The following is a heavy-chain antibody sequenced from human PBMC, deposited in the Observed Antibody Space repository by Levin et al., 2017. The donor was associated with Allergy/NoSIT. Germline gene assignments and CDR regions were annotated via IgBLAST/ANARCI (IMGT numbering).Heavy chain of an antibody. Sequence: SQTLSLTCAVSGGSISSYYWSWIRQPPGKGLEWIGYIYYSGSTNYNPSLKSRVTISVDTSKNQFSLKLSSVTAADTAVYYCARDLYYGSGRPYNWFHPWGQGTLVTVSS. CDR1: GGSISSYY. CDR3: ARDLYYGSGRPYNWFHP. CDR2: IYYSGST. V-gene: IGHV4-59*01. D-gene: IGHD3-10*01. J-gene: IGHJ5*02.